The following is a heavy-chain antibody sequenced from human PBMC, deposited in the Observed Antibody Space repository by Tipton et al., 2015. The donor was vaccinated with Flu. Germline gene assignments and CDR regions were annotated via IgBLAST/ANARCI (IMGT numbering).Heavy chain of an antibody. CDR1: GGSISSGGYY. CDR2: IYYSGST. CDR3: ARGLDSSGYFPKTSFFDY. Sequence: TLSLTCTVSGGSISSGGYYWSWIRQHPGKGLEWIGYIYYSGSTYYNPSLKSRVTISVDTSKNQFSLKLSSVTAADTAVYYCARGLDSSGYFPKTSFFDYWGQGTLVTVSS. J-gene: IGHJ4*02. V-gene: IGHV4-31*03. D-gene: IGHD3-22*01.